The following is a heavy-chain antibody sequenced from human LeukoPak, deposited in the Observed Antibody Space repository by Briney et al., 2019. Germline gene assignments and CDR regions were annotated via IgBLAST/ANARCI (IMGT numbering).Heavy chain of an antibody. D-gene: IGHD2-2*01. Sequence: GGSLRLSCAGSGFTFSSYIMNWVCQAPRKGLEWVSSISSSSSYIYYADSVKGRFTISRDNAKNSLYLQMNSLRAEDTAVYYCARDDLPGVPLVPLGYWGQGTLVTVSS. V-gene: IGHV3-21*01. CDR3: ARDDLPGVPLVPLGY. CDR2: ISSSSSYI. J-gene: IGHJ4*02. CDR1: GFTFSSYI.